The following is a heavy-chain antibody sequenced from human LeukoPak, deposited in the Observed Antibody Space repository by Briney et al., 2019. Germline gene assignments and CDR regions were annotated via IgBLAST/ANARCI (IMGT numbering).Heavy chain of an antibody. D-gene: IGHD3-10*01. CDR3: GKRNTMVRGGPCFDY. V-gene: IGHV3-20*04. Sequence: GGSLRLSCAASGFTFDDYGMSWVRQAPGKGLEWVSGINWNGGSTGYADSVKGRFTVSRDNSKDTLYLKMNDLRPDDKAIYYCGKRNTMVRGGPCFDYWGQGLLVTVSS. CDR1: GFTFDDYG. J-gene: IGHJ4*02. CDR2: INWNGGST.